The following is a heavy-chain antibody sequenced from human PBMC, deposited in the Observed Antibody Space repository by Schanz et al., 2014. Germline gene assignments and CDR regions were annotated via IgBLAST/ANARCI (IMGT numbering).Heavy chain of an antibody. CDR3: ARGRGFYDY. CDR2: IIPVLNIA. V-gene: IGHV1-69*09. D-gene: IGHD3-10*01. J-gene: IGHJ4*02. CDR1: GRTFIVYHV. Sequence: QVQLLQSGAEVKKPGASMKVSCKASGRTFIVYHVLHWVRQAPGQGLEWMGKIIPVLNIATYAQRFQGRVSITADTSTNTAYMELSSLTSEDTAVHYCARGRGFYDYWGQGTLXTVSS.